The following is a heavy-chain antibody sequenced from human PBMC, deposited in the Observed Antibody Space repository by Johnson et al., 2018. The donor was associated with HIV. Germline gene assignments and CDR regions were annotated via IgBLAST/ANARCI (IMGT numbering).Heavy chain of an antibody. D-gene: IGHD3-22*01. V-gene: IGHV3-11*04. CDR3: ARDRGYWDAFDV. Sequence: QVQLVESGGGLVKPGGSLRLSCAASGFTFSDYYMRWIRQAPGKGLEWVSYISSSGGTIYYADSVNGRFSISRDNAKNSLYLQMNSLRAEDTAVYYCARDRGYWDAFDVWGQGTMVTVSS. J-gene: IGHJ3*01. CDR2: ISSSGGTI. CDR1: GFTFSDYY.